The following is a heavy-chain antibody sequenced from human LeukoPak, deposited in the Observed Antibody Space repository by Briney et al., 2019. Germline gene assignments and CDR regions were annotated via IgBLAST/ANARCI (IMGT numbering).Heavy chain of an antibody. CDR3: ARVGTGGWYFDY. Sequence: ASVKVSCKASGGTFSSYAISWVRQAPGQGLEWMGGIIPIFGTANYAQKFQGRVTTTADESTSTAYMELSSLRSEDTAVYYCARVGTGGWYFDYWGQGTLVTVSS. CDR2: IIPIFGTA. J-gene: IGHJ4*02. D-gene: IGHD6-19*01. V-gene: IGHV1-69*13. CDR1: GGTFSSYA.